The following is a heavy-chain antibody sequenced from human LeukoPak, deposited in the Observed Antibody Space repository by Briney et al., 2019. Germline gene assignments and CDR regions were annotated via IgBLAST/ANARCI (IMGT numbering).Heavy chain of an antibody. CDR2: IYTSGST. CDR3: ARHGGYRYYYYYMDV. V-gene: IGHV4-4*09. Sequence: SETLSLTCTVSGGSISSYYWSWIRQPPGKGLEWIGYIYTSGSTNYNPSLKSRVTISVDTSKNQFSLKLSSVTAADTAVYYCARHGGYRYYYYYMDVWGKGTTVTVSS. CDR1: GGSISSYY. D-gene: IGHD5-12*01. J-gene: IGHJ6*03.